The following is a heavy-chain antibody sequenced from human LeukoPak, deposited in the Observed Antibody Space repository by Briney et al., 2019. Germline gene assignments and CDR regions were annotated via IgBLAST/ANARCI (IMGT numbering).Heavy chain of an antibody. Sequence: SETLSLTCAVYGGSFSGYYWSWIRQPPGKGLEWIGKINHSGSTNYNPSLKSRVTISVDTSKNQFSLKLSSVTAADTAVYYCARGPRGIVVVNNWFDPWGQGTLVTVSS. CDR2: INHSGST. CDR1: GGSFSGYY. CDR3: ARGPRGIVVVNNWFDP. V-gene: IGHV4-34*01. D-gene: IGHD3-22*01. J-gene: IGHJ5*02.